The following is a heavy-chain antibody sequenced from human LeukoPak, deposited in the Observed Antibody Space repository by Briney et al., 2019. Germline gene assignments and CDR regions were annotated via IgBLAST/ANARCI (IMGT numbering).Heavy chain of an antibody. CDR2: IYPGDSDT. J-gene: IGHJ5*02. CDR1: GSSFTSYW. D-gene: IGHD1-26*01. V-gene: IGHV5-51*01. Sequence: GASLKISCQGSGSSFTSYWIGWVRQLPGKGLEWMGIIYPGDSDTRYSPSFQGQVTISADKSISTAYLQWSSLKASDTAMYYCASSWRRVPYSLSWGQGTLVTVSS. CDR3: ASSWRRVPYSLS.